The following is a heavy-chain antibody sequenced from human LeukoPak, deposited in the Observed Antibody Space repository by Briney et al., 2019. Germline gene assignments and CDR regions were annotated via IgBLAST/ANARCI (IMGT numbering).Heavy chain of an antibody. D-gene: IGHD4-23*01. CDR3: ARELATVVTPGWYFDY. Sequence: ASVKVYCKASGYTFTGYYMHWVRQAPGQGLEWMGWINPNSGGTNYAQKFQGRVTMTRDTSISTAYMELSRLRSDDTAVYYCARELATVVTPGWYFDYWGQGTLVTVSS. J-gene: IGHJ4*02. CDR2: INPNSGGT. V-gene: IGHV1-2*02. CDR1: GYTFTGYY.